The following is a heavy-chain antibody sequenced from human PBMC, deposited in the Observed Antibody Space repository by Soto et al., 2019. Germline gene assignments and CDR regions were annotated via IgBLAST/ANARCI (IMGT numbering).Heavy chain of an antibody. CDR1: GGSISSYY. CDR3: ARDSGSYLGYFQH. Sequence: SETLSLTCTVSGGSISSYYWSWIRQPPGKGLEWIGYIYYSGSTYSNPSLKSRLTTSLDTSKNQFSLKLSSVTAADTAVYYCARDSGSYLGYFQHWGQGTLVTVSS. D-gene: IGHD1-26*01. CDR2: IYYSGST. J-gene: IGHJ1*01. V-gene: IGHV4-59*01.